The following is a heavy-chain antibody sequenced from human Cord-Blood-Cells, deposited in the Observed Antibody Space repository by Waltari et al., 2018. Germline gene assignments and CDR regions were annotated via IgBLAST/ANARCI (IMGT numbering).Heavy chain of an antibody. CDR2: LYYRGST. Sequence: QLQLQESGPGLVKPSETLSLTCTVSGGSISSSSYYWGWIRQPPGKGLEWIGSLYYRGSTSYTPSLKSRVTRSVDTSKNQFSLKLSSVTAADAAVYYCAVTVTNWFDPWGQGTLVTVSS. CDR1: GGSISSSSYY. D-gene: IGHD4-17*01. CDR3: AVTVTNWFDP. V-gene: IGHV4-39*01. J-gene: IGHJ5*02.